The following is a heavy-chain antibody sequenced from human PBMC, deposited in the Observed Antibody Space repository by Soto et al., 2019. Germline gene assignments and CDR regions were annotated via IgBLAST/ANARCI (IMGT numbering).Heavy chain of an antibody. V-gene: IGHV4-4*07. CDR3: AGLYNWNGWSDY. D-gene: IGHD1-20*01. Sequence: QVQLQESGPGLVKPSETLSLTCTVSGVSITSYYWSWIRQPAGKGLEWIGRIYSSGGTNYNPSLKSRVTMSIDTSKNQFSLKLSSVTAADTAVYYCAGLYNWNGWSDYWGQGTLVTVSS. CDR1: GVSITSYY. J-gene: IGHJ4*02. CDR2: IYSSGGT.